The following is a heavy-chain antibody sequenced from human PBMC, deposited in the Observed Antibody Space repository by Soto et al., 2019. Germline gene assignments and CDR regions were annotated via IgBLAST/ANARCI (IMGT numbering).Heavy chain of an antibody. CDR2: ISSSSSYI. CDR1: GFTFSSYS. CDR3: ARAKLRYFDWSNTPGL. V-gene: IGHV3-21*01. J-gene: IGHJ3*01. Sequence: GGSLRLSCAASGFTFSSYSMNWVRQAPGKGLEWVSSISSSSSYIYYADSVKGRFTISRDNAKNSLYLQMNSLRAEDTAVYYCARAKLRYFDWSNTPGLWGQGTMVTVSS. D-gene: IGHD3-9*01.